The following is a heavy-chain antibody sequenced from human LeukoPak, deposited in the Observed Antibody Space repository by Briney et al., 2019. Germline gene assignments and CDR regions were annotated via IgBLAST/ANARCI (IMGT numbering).Heavy chain of an antibody. D-gene: IGHD3-3*01. J-gene: IGHJ4*02. V-gene: IGHV5-51*01. CDR3: ARLNDFWSGYSAYYFDY. CDR2: IYPGDSDT. Sequence: GASLKISCKGSEYSFTSYWIGWVRQIRGKGLEWMWIIYPGDSDTRYSPSFQGQVTISADKSISTAYLQWSSLKASDTAMYYCARLNDFWSGYSAYYFDYWGQGTLVTVSS. CDR1: EYSFTSYW.